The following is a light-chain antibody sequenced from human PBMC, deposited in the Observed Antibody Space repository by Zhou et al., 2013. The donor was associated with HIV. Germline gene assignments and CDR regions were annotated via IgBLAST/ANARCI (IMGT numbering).Light chain of an antibody. Sequence: IVLTQSPATLSVSPGERATLSCRASQSINGDLAWYQQKAGQAPRLLIYDASIRATGVPARFRGSGSGTNFTLTISSLEPEDFAVYYCQQYGSSPNTFGGGTKVEIK. CDR2: DAS. J-gene: IGKJ4*01. CDR3: QQYGSSPNT. CDR1: QSINGD. V-gene: IGKV3-11*01.